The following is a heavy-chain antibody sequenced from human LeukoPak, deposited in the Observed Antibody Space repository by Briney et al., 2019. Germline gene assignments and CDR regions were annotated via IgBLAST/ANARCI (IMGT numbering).Heavy chain of an antibody. D-gene: IGHD4-23*01. CDR2: IRSDGSEK. CDR3: AKDKNSNWYGGTDY. Sequence: GGSLRLSCAVAGFIFRNYGMHWVRQTPGKGLEWVAFIRSDGSEKYYADSVKGRFAISRDNSKNTLYLQMDSLRAEDTAMFYCAKDKNSNWYGGTDYWGQGTLVTVSS. J-gene: IGHJ4*02. CDR1: GFIFRNYG. V-gene: IGHV3-30*02.